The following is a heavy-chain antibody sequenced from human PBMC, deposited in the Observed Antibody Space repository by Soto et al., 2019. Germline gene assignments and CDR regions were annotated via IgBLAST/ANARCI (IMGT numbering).Heavy chain of an antibody. Sequence: EVQLVQSGAEVKKPGESLRLSCKGSGYNFTNYWITWVRQMPGKGLEWMGRIDPSDSYTNYSPSFQGHVIISVDKAISTAYLQWSSLKASDTAMYYCARRIKGTLSRGFDPWGQGTLVTVSS. CDR1: GYNFTNYW. D-gene: IGHD1-1*01. J-gene: IGHJ5*02. V-gene: IGHV5-10-1*03. CDR3: ARRIKGTLSRGFDP. CDR2: IDPSDSYT.